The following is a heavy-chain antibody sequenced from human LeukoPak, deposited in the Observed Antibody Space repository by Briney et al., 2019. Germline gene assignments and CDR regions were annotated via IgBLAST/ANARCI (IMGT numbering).Heavy chain of an antibody. V-gene: IGHV5-10-1*01. CDR1: GYSFTNYW. J-gene: IGHJ2*01. D-gene: IGHD2-15*01. Sequence: GESLRISCKGSGYSFTNYWINWVRQMPGEGLEWMGKIDPSDSYTNYSPSFQGHVTISADKSISTAYLQWSSLKASDTAMYYCARLAVDCSGGSCYSFWYFDLWGRGTLVTVSS. CDR3: ARLAVDCSGGSCYSFWYFDL. CDR2: IDPSDSYT.